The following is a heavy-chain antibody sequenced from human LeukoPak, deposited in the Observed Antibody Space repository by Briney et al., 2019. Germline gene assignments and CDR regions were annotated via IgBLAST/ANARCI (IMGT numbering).Heavy chain of an antibody. Sequence: PGGSLRLSCAGSGFTVSRNYMSWVRQAPGKGLEWVSVIYSGGSTYYADTVKGRFTISRDNSKNTLYLQMNSLRAEDTAVYYCAELGITMIGGVWGKGTTVTISS. J-gene: IGHJ6*04. CDR3: AELGITMIGGV. V-gene: IGHV3-53*01. CDR1: GFTVSRNY. CDR2: IYSGGST. D-gene: IGHD3-10*02.